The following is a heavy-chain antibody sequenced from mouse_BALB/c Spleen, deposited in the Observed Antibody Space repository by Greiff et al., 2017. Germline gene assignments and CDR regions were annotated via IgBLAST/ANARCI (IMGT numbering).Heavy chain of an antibody. J-gene: IGHJ4*01. CDR3: ARRVYMENAMDY. CDR1: GYTFSSYW. CDR2: ILPGSGST. V-gene: IGHV1-9*01. D-gene: IGHD1-1*02. Sequence: VQLQQSGAELMKPGASVKISCKATGYTFSSYWIEWVKQRPGHGLEWIGEILPGSGSTNYNEKFKGKATFTADTSSNTAYMQLSSLTSEDSAVYYCARRVYMENAMDYWGQGTSVTVSS.